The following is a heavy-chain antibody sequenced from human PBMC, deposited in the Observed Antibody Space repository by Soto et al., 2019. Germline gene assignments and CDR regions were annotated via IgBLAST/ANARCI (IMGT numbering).Heavy chain of an antibody. D-gene: IGHD6-19*01. CDR3: ARGLITGSHYTGGWYYFDS. Sequence: SETLSLTCAVYGESFSGHIWTWIRQTPGKGLQWIGQINHSGSASYNPSLKSRVTISVHTSNSQFSLELSSVTAADTAVYYCARGLITGSHYTGGWYYFDSWGQGTQVT. CDR1: GESFSGHI. V-gene: IGHV4-34*01. J-gene: IGHJ4*02. CDR2: INHSGSA.